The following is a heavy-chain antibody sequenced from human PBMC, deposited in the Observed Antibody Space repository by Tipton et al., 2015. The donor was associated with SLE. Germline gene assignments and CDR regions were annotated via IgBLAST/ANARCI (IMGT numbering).Heavy chain of an antibody. V-gene: IGHV4-61*02. J-gene: IGHJ4*02. CDR2: IYTSERT. CDR3: ASQPYCSGGICYSDFDS. Sequence: TLSLTCTVSGGSISSGTFYWSWIRQPAGKGLEWIGRIYTSERTNYSPSLKSRVTISVDTSKNQFSLKLRSVTAADTAVYYCASQPYCSGGICYSDFDSWGQGTLVTVSS. D-gene: IGHD2-15*01. CDR1: GGSISSGTFY.